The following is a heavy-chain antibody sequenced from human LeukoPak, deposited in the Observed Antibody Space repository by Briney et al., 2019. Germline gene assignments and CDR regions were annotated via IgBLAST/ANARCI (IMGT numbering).Heavy chain of an antibody. CDR3: AKDYDSSGYYYVAFDI. CDR2: ISGSGGST. J-gene: IGHJ3*02. Sequence: GGSLRLSCAASGFTFSSYAMSWVRQAPGKGLEWVSAISGSGGSTYYADSVKGRFTTSRDNSKNTLYLQMNSLRAEDTAVYYCAKDYDSSGYYYVAFDIWGQGTMVTVSS. D-gene: IGHD3-22*01. CDR1: GFTFSSYA. V-gene: IGHV3-23*01.